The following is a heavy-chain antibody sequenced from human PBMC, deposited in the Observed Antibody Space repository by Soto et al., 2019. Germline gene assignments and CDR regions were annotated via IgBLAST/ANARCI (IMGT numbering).Heavy chain of an antibody. CDR3: ARYDSSGYYWPYYYYGMDV. Sequence: ASVKVSCKASGYTFTSYDINWVRQATGQGLEWMGWMNPNSANTGYAQKFQGRVTMTRNTSISTAYMELSSLRSDDTAVYYCARYDSSGYYWPYYYYGMDVWGQGTTVTVSS. CDR2: MNPNSANT. V-gene: IGHV1-8*01. J-gene: IGHJ6*02. D-gene: IGHD3-22*01. CDR1: GYTFTSYD.